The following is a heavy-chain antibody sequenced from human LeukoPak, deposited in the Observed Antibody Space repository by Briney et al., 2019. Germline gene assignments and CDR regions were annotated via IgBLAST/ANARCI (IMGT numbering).Heavy chain of an antibody. CDR2: ISPSAAGT. Sequence: HPGGSLRLSCAASGFTFSSYAISWVRQAPGKGLEWVSAISPSAAGTYYADSVKGRFTISRDNSKNTLFLEMNNVRAEDTAVYYCARVQRGQTYGMDVWGQGTTVTVSS. D-gene: IGHD3-10*01. CDR1: GFTFSSYA. J-gene: IGHJ6*02. V-gene: IGHV3-23*01. CDR3: ARVQRGQTYGMDV.